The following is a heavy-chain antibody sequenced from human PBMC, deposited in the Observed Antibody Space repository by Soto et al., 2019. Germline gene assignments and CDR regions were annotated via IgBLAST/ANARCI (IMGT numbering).Heavy chain of an antibody. CDR2: IYYSGST. J-gene: IGHJ5*02. CDR1: GGSISSGDYY. CDR3: ARDTSCSYDLGSGYYYRGNWFDP. D-gene: IGHD3-3*01. Sequence: SETLSLTCTVSGGSISSGDYYWSWIRQPPGKGLEWIGYIYYSGSTYYNPSLKSRVTISVDTSKNQFSLKLSSVTAADTAVYYCARDTSCSYDLGSGYYYRGNWFDPWGQGTLVTVSS. V-gene: IGHV4-30-4*01.